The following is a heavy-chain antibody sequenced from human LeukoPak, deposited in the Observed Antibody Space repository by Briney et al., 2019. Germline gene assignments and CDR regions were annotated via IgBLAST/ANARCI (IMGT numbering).Heavy chain of an antibody. Sequence: GGSLRLSCAASGFTFSSYAMHWVRQAPGKGLEWVAVISYDGSNKYYADSVKGRFTISRDNSKNTLYLQMNSLRAEDTAVYYCAKSYRRGTNYMIRGVPNRGAFYIWGQGTMGTGFS. CDR2: ISYDGSNK. V-gene: IGHV3-30*04. J-gene: IGHJ3*02. D-gene: IGHD3-10*01. CDR3: AKSYRRGTNYMIRGVPNRGAFYI. CDR1: GFTFSSYA.